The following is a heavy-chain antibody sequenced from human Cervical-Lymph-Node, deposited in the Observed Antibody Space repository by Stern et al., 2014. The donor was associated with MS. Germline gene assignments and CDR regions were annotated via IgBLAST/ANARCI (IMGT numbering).Heavy chain of an antibody. CDR1: GYIFTNYW. CDR3: ARHEEGGTVLTG. D-gene: IGHD4-17*01. CDR2: IYPGDSDT. J-gene: IGHJ4*02. Sequence: EVQLVQSGAEVKKAGESLKISCKGSGYIFTNYWIGWVRQMPGKGLEWMGIIYPGDSDTRYRPSFQGQVTISADRYISTAYLHWSSLKASDSAMYYCARHEEGGTVLTGWGQGTLITVSS. V-gene: IGHV5-51*01.